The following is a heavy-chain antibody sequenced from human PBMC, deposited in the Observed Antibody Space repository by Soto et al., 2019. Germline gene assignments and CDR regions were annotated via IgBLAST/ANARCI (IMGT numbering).Heavy chain of an antibody. CDR2: ISYDGSNK. CDR3: ARLRAARVYYYYGMDV. CDR1: GFTFSSYA. V-gene: IGHV3-30-3*01. Sequence: GSLRLSCAASGFTFSSYAMHWVRQAPGKGLEWVAVISYDGSNKYYADSVKGRFTISRDNSKNTLYLQMNSLRAEDTAVYYCARLRAARVYYYYGMDVWGQGTTVTVSS. D-gene: IGHD6-6*01. J-gene: IGHJ6*02.